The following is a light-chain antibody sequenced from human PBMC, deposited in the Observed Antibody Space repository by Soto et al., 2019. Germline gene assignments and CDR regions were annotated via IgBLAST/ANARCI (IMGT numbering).Light chain of an antibody. J-gene: IGKJ4*01. V-gene: IGKV3-11*01. Sequence: EIVLTQSPATLSLSPGERAAISCRASQSVSSHLAWYQQKPGQAPRLLIYDESNRASGIPARFSGSGSGTDFTLIISSLEPEDLAAYYCQLLSNWPLAFGGGTKVEIK. CDR1: QSVSSH. CDR3: QLLSNWPLA. CDR2: DES.